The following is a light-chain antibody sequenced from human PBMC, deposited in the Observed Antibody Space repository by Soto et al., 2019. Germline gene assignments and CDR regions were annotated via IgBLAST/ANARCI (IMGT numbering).Light chain of an antibody. CDR1: QDIGNY. J-gene: IGKJ4*01. CDR3: QQLSRFPVT. Sequence: DIQLTQSSSFLSASVGDRVTITCRASQDIGNYLAWYQQKPGKAPNLLIYAVSSLQSGVPSRFSGSGSGTEFTLTISYVQPEDSATYSCQQLSRFPVTFGGGTKVEFE. V-gene: IGKV1-9*01. CDR2: AVS.